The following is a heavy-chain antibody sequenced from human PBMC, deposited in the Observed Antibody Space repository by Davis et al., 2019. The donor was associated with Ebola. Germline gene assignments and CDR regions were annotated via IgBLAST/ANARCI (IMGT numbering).Heavy chain of an antibody. Sequence: GESLKISCAASGFTFSDYYMSWIRQAPGKGLEWVSYISSSSSYTNYADSVKGRFTISRDNAKNSLYLQMNSLRAEDTAVYYCARDAGYGDDPGYYYGMDVWGQGTTVTVSS. CDR2: ISSSSSYT. CDR1: GFTFSDYY. CDR3: ARDAGYGDDPGYYYGMDV. V-gene: IGHV3-11*06. D-gene: IGHD4-17*01. J-gene: IGHJ6*02.